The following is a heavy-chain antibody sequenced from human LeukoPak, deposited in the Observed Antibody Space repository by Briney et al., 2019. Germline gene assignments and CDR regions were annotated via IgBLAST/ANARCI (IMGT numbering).Heavy chain of an antibody. V-gene: IGHV3-74*01. CDR1: GFTFSSYW. CDR3: AELGITMIGGV. Sequence: GGSLRLSCVASGFTFSSYWMHWVRQAPGEGLVWVSRINSDGSTTTYADSVKGRFTISRDNAKNSLYLQMNSLRAEDTAVYYCAELGITMIGGVWGKGTTVTISS. D-gene: IGHD3-10*02. J-gene: IGHJ6*04. CDR2: INSDGSTT.